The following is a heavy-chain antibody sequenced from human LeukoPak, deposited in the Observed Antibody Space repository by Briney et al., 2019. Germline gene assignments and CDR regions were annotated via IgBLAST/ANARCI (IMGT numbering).Heavy chain of an antibody. CDR3: ARDPDYGDYVRDY. CDR1: GYTFTSYA. V-gene: IGHV1-3*01. J-gene: IGHJ4*02. Sequence: ASVKVSCKASGYTFTSYAMHWVRQAPGQRLEWMGWINAGNGNTKYSQKFQGRVTITRDTSASTAYMELSSLRSEDTAVYYCARDPDYGDYVRDYWGQGTLVTVSS. CDR2: INAGNGNT. D-gene: IGHD4-17*01.